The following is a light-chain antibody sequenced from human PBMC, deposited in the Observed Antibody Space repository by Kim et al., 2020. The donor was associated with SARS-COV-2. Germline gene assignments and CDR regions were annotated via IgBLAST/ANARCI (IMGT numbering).Light chain of an antibody. Sequence: ASVGGRFPIPCRASQDIRNALGWYQQSPGPAPRRLIYGASSLQSGVPSRFSGSGSATEFTLTISSLQPEDFATYFFLQHNSYPITFGQGTRLEIK. CDR2: GAS. CDR3: LQHNSYPIT. CDR1: QDIRNA. J-gene: IGKJ5*01. V-gene: IGKV1-17*01.